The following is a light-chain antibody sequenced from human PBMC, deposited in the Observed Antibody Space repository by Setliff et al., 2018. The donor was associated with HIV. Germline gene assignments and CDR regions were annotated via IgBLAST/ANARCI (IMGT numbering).Light chain of an antibody. CDR1: SSNIGAGYD. CDR2: GNI. V-gene: IGLV1-40*01. J-gene: IGLJ2*01. Sequence: PGQRVTISCTGSSSNIGAGYDVHWYQQLPGTAPKLLIYGNINRPSGVPDRFSGSKSGTSASLAITGLQAEDEADYYCQSYDSSLSGYVVFGGGTKVTVL. CDR3: QSYDSSLSGYVV.